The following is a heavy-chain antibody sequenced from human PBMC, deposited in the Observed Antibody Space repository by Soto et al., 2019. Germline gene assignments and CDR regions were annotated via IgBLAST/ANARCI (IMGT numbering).Heavy chain of an antibody. CDR3: VRTRQQWLVGDS. Sequence: QAQLVQSGAEVKKPGASVKVSCKASGYTLSSFGIHWVRQAPGQRLEWMGWINAGNGNTKYSQKLQGRVTFSRDISANTAYMELTSLTSEDTAVYYCVRTRQQWLVGDSWGQGSLVTVSS. CDR2: INAGNGNT. V-gene: IGHV1-3*01. CDR1: GYTLSSFG. J-gene: IGHJ4*02. D-gene: IGHD6-19*01.